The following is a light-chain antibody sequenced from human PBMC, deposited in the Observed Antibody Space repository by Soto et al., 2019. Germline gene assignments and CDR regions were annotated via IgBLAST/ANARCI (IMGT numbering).Light chain of an antibody. Sequence: QSALTQPRSVSGSPGQSVTISCTGTSSDVGSYNYVSWYQQRPAKAPKLMIYDVSERPSGVPDRFSGSKSGNTASLTISGLQAEDEADYYCCSYAGSYTHYVFGTGTKLTVL. CDR3: CSYAGSYTHYV. CDR2: DVS. J-gene: IGLJ1*01. V-gene: IGLV2-11*01. CDR1: SSDVGSYNY.